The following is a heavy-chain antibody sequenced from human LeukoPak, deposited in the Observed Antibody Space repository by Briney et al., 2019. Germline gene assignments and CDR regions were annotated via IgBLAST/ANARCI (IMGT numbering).Heavy chain of an antibody. J-gene: IGHJ5*02. D-gene: IGHD5-24*01. CDR3: ARGREDGYNYYWFDP. Sequence: ASVKVSCKASGYTFTSYYMHWVRQAPGQGLEWMGIINPSGGSTSYAQKFQGRVTMTRNTSISTAYMELSSLRSEDTAVYYCARGREDGYNYYWFDPWGQGTLVTVSS. CDR1: GYTFTSYY. V-gene: IGHV1-46*01. CDR2: INPSGGST.